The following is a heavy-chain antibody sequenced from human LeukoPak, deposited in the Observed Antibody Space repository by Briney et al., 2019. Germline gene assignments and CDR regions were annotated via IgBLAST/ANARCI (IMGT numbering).Heavy chain of an antibody. D-gene: IGHD3-10*01. CDR2: ISSNGGST. Sequence: GGSLRLSCAASGFTFSSYAMHWVRQAPGKGLEYVSAISSNGGSTYYANSVKGRFTISRDNSKNTLYLQMGSLRAEDMAVYYCARDQSGTGSPDYWGQGTLVTVSS. J-gene: IGHJ4*02. CDR1: GFTFSSYA. CDR3: ARDQSGTGSPDY. V-gene: IGHV3-64*01.